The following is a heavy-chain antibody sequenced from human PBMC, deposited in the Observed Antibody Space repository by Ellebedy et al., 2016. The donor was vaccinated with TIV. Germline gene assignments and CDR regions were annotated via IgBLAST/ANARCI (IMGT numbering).Heavy chain of an antibody. Sequence: GESLKISCAASGFTFSSYAMSWVRQAPGKGLEWVSAIRGSGGSTYYANSVKGRFTISRDNSKNTLYLQMNSLKASDTATYYCARRMVRGGIRYAMDVWGQGTTVTVSS. D-gene: IGHD3-10*01. CDR1: GFTFSSYA. CDR3: ARRMVRGGIRYAMDV. V-gene: IGHV3-23*01. J-gene: IGHJ6*02. CDR2: IRGSGGST.